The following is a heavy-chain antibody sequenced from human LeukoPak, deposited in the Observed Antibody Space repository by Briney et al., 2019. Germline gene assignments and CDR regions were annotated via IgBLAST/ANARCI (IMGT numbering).Heavy chain of an antibody. CDR3: ARAPRGVIGGLGGFYFDY. J-gene: IGHJ4*02. CDR2: IYSGGST. Sequence: GGSLRLSCAASGFTVSSNYMSWVRQAPGKGLEWVSVIYSGGSTYYADSVKGRFTISRDNSKNTLYLQMNSPRAEDTAVYYCARAPRGVIGGLGGFYFDYWGQGTLVTVSS. D-gene: IGHD3-16*01. V-gene: IGHV3-53*01. CDR1: GFTVSSNY.